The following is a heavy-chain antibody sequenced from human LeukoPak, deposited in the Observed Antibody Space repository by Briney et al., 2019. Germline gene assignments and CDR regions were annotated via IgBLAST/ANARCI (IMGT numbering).Heavy chain of an antibody. D-gene: IGHD3-16*01. J-gene: IGHJ4*02. Sequence: PGGSLRLSCAASGFNFNNYDFHWVRQVAGKRLEWVAGIGTVADTFYPDSVMGRFTISRENAKNSFYLQMNSLRAGDTAVYYCAKGWGGHGRSWGVLDFWGQGILVTVSS. CDR2: IGTVADT. V-gene: IGHV3-13*01. CDR3: AKGWGGHGRSWGVLDF. CDR1: GFNFNNYD.